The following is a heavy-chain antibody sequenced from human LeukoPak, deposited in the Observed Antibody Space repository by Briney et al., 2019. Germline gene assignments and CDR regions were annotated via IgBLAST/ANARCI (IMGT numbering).Heavy chain of an antibody. CDR1: GFTFSSYG. Sequence: GGSLRLSCAASGFTFSSYGMHWVRQAPGKGLEWVAVISYDGSNKYYADSVKGRFTISRDNSKNTLYLQMNSLRAEDTAVYYCAKDSTPGYSSGWYWGHFDYWGQGTLVTVSS. D-gene: IGHD6-19*01. J-gene: IGHJ4*02. CDR3: AKDSTPGYSSGWYWGHFDY. CDR2: ISYDGSNK. V-gene: IGHV3-30*18.